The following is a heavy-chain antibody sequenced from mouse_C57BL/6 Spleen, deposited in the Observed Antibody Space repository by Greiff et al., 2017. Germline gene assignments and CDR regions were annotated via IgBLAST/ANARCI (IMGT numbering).Heavy chain of an antibody. CDR2: IYPGDGDT. J-gene: IGHJ2*01. D-gene: IGHD2-4*01. CDR1: GYAFSSSW. Sequence: VQLQESGPELVKPGASVKISCKASGYAFSSSWMNWVKQRPGKGLEWIGRIYPGDGDTNYNGKFKGKATLTADKSSSTAYMQLSSLTSEDSAVYFCAREGGNYDYDGYYFDYWGQGTTLTVSS. V-gene: IGHV1-82*01. CDR3: AREGGNYDYDGYYFDY.